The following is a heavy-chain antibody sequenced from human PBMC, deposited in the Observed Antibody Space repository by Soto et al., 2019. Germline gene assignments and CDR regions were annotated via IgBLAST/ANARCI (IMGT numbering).Heavy chain of an antibody. CDR2: IYYSGST. CDR1: GGSISSSSYY. V-gene: IGHV4-30-4*08. CDR3: ARGGDYYDSSGYYGPGYFDL. J-gene: IGHJ2*01. Sequence: PSETLSLTCTVSGGSISSSSYYWGWIRQPPGKGLEWIGYIYYSGSTYYNPSLKSRVTISVDTSKNQFSLKLSSVTAADTAVYYCARGGDYYDSSGYYGPGYFDLWGRGTLVTVSS. D-gene: IGHD3-22*01.